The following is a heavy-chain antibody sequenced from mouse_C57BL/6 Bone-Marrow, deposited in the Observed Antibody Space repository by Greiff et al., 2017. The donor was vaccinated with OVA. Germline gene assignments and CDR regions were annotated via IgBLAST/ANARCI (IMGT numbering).Heavy chain of an antibody. V-gene: IGHV5-17*01. CDR1: GFTFSDYG. D-gene: IGHD2-3*01. CDR3: ARRWLLRAMDY. Sequence: EVQRVESGGGLVKPGGSLKLSCAASGFTFSDYGMHWVRQAPEQGLEWVAYISSGSSTIYYADTVKGRFTISRDNAKTTLFQQMTSLRSEDTAMYYCARRWLLRAMDYWGQGTSVTVSS. J-gene: IGHJ4*01. CDR2: ISSGSSTI.